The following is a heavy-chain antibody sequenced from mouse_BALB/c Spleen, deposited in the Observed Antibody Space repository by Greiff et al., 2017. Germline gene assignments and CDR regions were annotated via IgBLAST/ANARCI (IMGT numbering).Heavy chain of an antibody. V-gene: IGHV5-6*01. CDR1: GFTFSSYG. D-gene: IGHD2-3*01. Sequence: EVQLVESGGDLVKPGGSLKLSCAASGFTFSSYGMSWVRQTPDKRLEWVATISSGGSYTYYPDSVKGRFTISRDNAKNTLYLQMSSLKSEDTAMYYCARHGYDGYPYYYAMDYWGQGTSVTVSS. J-gene: IGHJ4*01. CDR2: ISSGGSYT. CDR3: ARHGYDGYPYYYAMDY.